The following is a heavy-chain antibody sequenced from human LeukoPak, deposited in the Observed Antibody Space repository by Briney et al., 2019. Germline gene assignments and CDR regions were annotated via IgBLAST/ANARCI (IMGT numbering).Heavy chain of an antibody. J-gene: IGHJ3*02. CDR1: GGTFSSYA. D-gene: IGHD1-26*01. CDR2: IIPILGIA. V-gene: IGHV1-69*04. Sequence: ASVKVSCKASGGTFSSYAISWVRQAPGQGLEWMGRIIPILGIANYAQKFRGRVTITADKSTSTAYMELSSLRSEDTAVYYCARVPGGSYFSAFDIWGQGTMVTVSS. CDR3: ARVPGGSYFSAFDI.